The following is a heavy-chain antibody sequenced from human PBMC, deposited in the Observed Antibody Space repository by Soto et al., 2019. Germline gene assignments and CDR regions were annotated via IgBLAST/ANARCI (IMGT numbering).Heavy chain of an antibody. D-gene: IGHD3-10*01. Sequence: EVQLLESGGGLVQPGGSLRLSCAASGFTFSSYAMSWVRQAPGKGLDWVSAISGSGVSTYYADSVKGRFTISRDNSKNTLYLQMNSLRAEDTAVYYCAKGGNRRFGELSKEYFDDWGQGTLVTVSS. CDR2: ISGSGVST. CDR3: AKGGNRRFGELSKEYFDD. CDR1: GFTFSSYA. V-gene: IGHV3-23*01. J-gene: IGHJ4*02.